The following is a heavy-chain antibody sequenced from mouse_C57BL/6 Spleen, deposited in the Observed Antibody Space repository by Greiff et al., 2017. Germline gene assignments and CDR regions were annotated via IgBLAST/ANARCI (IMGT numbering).Heavy chain of an antibody. CDR3: ARHEEDDYEYEDYAMDY. V-gene: IGHV1-62-2*01. CDR2: FYPGSGSR. Sequence: VKLLQSGAELVKPGASVKLSCKASGYTFTEYTIHWVQQRSGQGLEWIGWFYPGSGSRKYNEKFKDKATVTADKSSSTVYMELSRLKSEDSAVXVSARHEEDDYEYEDYAMDYWGQGTSVTVSS. CDR1: GYTFTEYT. D-gene: IGHD2-4*01. J-gene: IGHJ4*01.